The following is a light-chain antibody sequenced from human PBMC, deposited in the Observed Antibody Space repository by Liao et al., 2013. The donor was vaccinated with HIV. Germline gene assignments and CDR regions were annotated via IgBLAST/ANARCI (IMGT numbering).Light chain of an antibody. CDR2: YDS. CDR1: NVGSKS. CDR3: QVWDSSSDPSYV. Sequence: SYELTQPPSLSVAPGKTARITCGGNNVGSKSVHWYQQKPGQAPVLVIYYDSDRPSGIPERFSGSNSGNTATLTISRVEAGDEADYYCQVWDSSSDPSYVFGTGTKVTVL. J-gene: IGLJ1*01. V-gene: IGLV3-21*01.